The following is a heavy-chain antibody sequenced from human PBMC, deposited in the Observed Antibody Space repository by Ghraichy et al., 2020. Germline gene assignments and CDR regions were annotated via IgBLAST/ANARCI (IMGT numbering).Heavy chain of an antibody. Sequence: LNISCAASGFTFSSYAMHWVRQAPGKGLEWVAVISYDGSNKYYADSVKGRFTISRDNSKNTLYLQMNSLRAEDTAVYYCARQTTVSGDGMDVWGQGTTVTVSS. D-gene: IGHD4-11*01. CDR2: ISYDGSNK. V-gene: IGHV3-30*04. CDR3: ARQTTVSGDGMDV. J-gene: IGHJ6*02. CDR1: GFTFSSYA.